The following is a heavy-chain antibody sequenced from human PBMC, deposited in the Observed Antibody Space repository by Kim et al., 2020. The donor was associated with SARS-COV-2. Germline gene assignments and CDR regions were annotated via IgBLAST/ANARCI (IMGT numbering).Heavy chain of an antibody. CDR3: VRDVTWSVDY. CDR2: IKTDGSIT. V-gene: IGHV3-74*01. Sequence: GGSLRPSCAASGFAFSGFWMHWVRQAPGTGLEWVSGIKTDGSITRYADSVRGRFTISRDNAKNTLYLQMESLRREDTAVYYCVRDVTWSVDYWGQGTLVTVS. D-gene: IGHD2-8*01. CDR1: GFAFSGFW. J-gene: IGHJ4*02.